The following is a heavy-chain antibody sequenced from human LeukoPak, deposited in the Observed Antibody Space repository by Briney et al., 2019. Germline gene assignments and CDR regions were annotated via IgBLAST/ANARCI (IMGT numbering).Heavy chain of an antibody. CDR2: IYYSGST. CDR3: ARHGNYDSSGYYSSFDY. D-gene: IGHD3-22*01. Sequence: SETLSLTCTVSGGSISSSSYYWGWIRQPPGKGLEWIGSIYYSGSTYYNPSLKSRVTISVDTSKNQFSLKLSSVTAADTAVYYCARHGNYDSSGYYSSFDYWGQGTLVTVSS. J-gene: IGHJ4*02. CDR1: GGSISSSSYY. V-gene: IGHV4-39*01.